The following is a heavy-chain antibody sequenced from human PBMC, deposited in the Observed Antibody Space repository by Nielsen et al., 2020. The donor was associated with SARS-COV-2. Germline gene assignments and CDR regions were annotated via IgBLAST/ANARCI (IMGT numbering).Heavy chain of an antibody. CDR2: ISSSSSYI. V-gene: IGHV3-21*01. Sequence: GGSLRLSCAASGFTVSSNYMSWVRQAPGKGLEWVSSISSSSSYIYYADSVKGRFTISRDNAKNSLYLQMNSLRAEDTAVYYCARGEDYAFDIWGQGTMVTVSS. J-gene: IGHJ3*02. D-gene: IGHD1-26*01. CDR1: GFTVSSNY. CDR3: ARGEDYAFDI.